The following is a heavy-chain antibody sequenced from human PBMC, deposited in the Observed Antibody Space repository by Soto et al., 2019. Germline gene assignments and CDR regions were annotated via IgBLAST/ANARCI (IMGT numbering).Heavy chain of an antibody. D-gene: IGHD3-22*01. CDR1: GYSFTSYW. Sequence: PGESLKISCKGSGYSFTSYWIGWVRQMPGKGLEWMGIIYPGDSDTRYSPSFQGQVTISADKSISTAYLQWSSLKASDTAMYYCERKGRYYYDSSGYYPACDYWGQGTLVTVSS. J-gene: IGHJ4*02. V-gene: IGHV5-51*01. CDR3: ERKGRYYYDSSGYYPACDY. CDR2: IYPGDSDT.